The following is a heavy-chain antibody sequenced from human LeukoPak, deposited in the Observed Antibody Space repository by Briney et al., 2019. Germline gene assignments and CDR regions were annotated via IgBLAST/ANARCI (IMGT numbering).Heavy chain of an antibody. D-gene: IGHD6-25*01. J-gene: IGHJ4*02. V-gene: IGHV3-21*01. CDR2: ISSSSSYI. Sequence: GGSLRLSCAASGFTFSSYSMNWVRQAPGKGLEWVSSISSSSSYIYYADSVKGRFTISRDNAKNSLYLQMNSLRAEDTAVYYCASPGYSSGWPFDYWGQGTLVTVSS. CDR1: GFTFSSYS. CDR3: ASPGYSSGWPFDY.